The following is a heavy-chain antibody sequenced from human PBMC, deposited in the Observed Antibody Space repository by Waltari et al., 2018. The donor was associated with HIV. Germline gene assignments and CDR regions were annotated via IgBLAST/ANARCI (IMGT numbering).Heavy chain of an antibody. V-gene: IGHV3-30*18. CDR3: AKYPRADNYYVLSYFDY. J-gene: IGHJ4*02. CDR1: GFSFRNYA. CDR2: ITYDGANE. Sequence: QVQLVESGGGVVQPGRSLRLSCAGSGFSFRNYAMHWVRQAPGKGLEWVAVITYDGANEYFADSVKGRFTISRDNSKNTVYLQMNSLRAEDTAVYYCAKYPRADNYYVLSYFDYWGRGTLVTVSS. D-gene: IGHD3-22*01.